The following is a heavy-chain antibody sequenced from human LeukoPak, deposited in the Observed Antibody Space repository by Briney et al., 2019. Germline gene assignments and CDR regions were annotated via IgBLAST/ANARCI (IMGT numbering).Heavy chain of an antibody. D-gene: IGHD3-9*01. J-gene: IGHJ3*02. CDR1: GYTFTSYA. Sequence: ASVKVSCKASGYTFTSYAMHWVRQAPGQRLEWMGWINAGNGNTKYSQKFQGRVTMTTDTSTTTAYMELRSLRSDDTAVYYCARDRSQGSFDWLLSNTNAFDIWGQGTMVSVSS. CDR3: ARDRSQGSFDWLLSNTNAFDI. V-gene: IGHV1-3*01. CDR2: INAGNGNT.